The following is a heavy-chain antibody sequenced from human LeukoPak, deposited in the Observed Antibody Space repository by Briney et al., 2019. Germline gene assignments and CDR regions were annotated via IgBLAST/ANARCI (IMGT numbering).Heavy chain of an antibody. J-gene: IGHJ4*02. CDR3: ARLQTAVAGFDY. CDR1: GGSISSSSYY. Sequence: SETLSLTCTVSGGSISSSSYYWGWIRQPPGKGLEWIGSIYYSGSTYYNPSLKSRVTISVDTSKNQFSLKLSSMTAADTAVYYCARLQTAVAGFDYWGQGTLVTVSS. V-gene: IGHV4-39*01. CDR2: IYYSGST. D-gene: IGHD6-19*01.